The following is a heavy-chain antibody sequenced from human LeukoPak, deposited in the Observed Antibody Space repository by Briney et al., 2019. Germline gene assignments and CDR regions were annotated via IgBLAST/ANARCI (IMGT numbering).Heavy chain of an antibody. D-gene: IGHD3-10*01. CDR3: ARDSYFGSGTYYIDY. CDR2: IYYSGST. CDR1: GGSISSYY. V-gene: IGHV4-59*12. J-gene: IGHJ4*02. Sequence: SETLSLTCTVSGGSISSYYWSWIRQPPGKGLEWIGYIYYSGSTNYNPSLKSRVTISVDTSKNQFSLKLSSVTAADTAVYYCARDSYFGSGTYYIDYWGQGTLVTVS.